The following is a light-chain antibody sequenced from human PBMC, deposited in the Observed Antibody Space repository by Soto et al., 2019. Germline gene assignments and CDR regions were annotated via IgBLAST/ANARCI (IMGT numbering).Light chain of an antibody. CDR2: QDS. J-gene: IGLJ2*01. V-gene: IGLV3-1*01. CDR1: KLGDKY. CDR3: HAWDSSTVV. Sequence: SSELTQPPSVSVSPGQTASITCSGAKLGDKYACWYQQKPGQSPVLVIYQDSKRPSGIPERISGSNSGNTATLTISGTQAMDEADYYCHAWDSSTVVFGGGTKLTVL.